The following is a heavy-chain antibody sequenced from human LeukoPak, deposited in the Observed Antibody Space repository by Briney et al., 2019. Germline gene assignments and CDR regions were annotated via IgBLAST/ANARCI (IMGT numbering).Heavy chain of an antibody. Sequence: GGSLRLSCTASGFAFSSYWMSWVRQAPGKGLEWVANIKKDGSEKYYVDSVKGRFTISRDNAKTSLYLQMNSLRAEDTAVYYCARDLSGVTGYTYGRGIDYWGQGTLVTVSS. V-gene: IGHV3-7*01. J-gene: IGHJ4*02. D-gene: IGHD5-18*01. CDR1: GFAFSSYW. CDR3: ARDLSGVTGYTYGRGIDY. CDR2: IKKDGSEK.